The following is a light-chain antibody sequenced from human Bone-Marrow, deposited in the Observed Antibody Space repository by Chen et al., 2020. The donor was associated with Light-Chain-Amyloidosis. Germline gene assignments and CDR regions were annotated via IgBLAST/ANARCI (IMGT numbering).Light chain of an antibody. V-gene: IGLV2-14*01. J-gene: IGLJ3*02. Sequence: QSALTQPASVSGSPGQSITISCTGTSSDVGGYNYVSWYQQHPGKAPKLMIFDVSTRPSGVSSRFSGSKSGNTASLTISGLQAEDEAHYYCSSYTKSDTLEWVFGGGTKVTVL. CDR1: SSDVGGYNY. CDR2: DVS. CDR3: SSYTKSDTLEWV.